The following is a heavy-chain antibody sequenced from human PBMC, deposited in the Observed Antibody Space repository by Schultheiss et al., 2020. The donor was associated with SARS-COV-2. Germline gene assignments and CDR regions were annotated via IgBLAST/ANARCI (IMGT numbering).Heavy chain of an antibody. CDR2: INSDGSST. CDR3: ATAPVAGTWY. Sequence: GESLKISCAASGFTFISYWMHWVRQAPGKGLVWVSRINSDGSSTSYADSVKGRFTISRDNAKNTLYLQMNSLRAEDTAVYYCATAPVAGTWYWGQGTLVTVSS. CDR1: GFTFISYW. J-gene: IGHJ4*02. D-gene: IGHD6-19*01. V-gene: IGHV3-74*01.